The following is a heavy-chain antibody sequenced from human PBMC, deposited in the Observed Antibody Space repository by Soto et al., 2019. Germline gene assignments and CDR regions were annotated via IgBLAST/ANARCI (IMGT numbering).Heavy chain of an antibody. CDR1: GGSSSSGGYY. CDR2: IYYSGST. V-gene: IGHV4-31*03. J-gene: IGHJ4*02. Sequence: SENLSLTCTVSGGSSSSGGYYWSWIRQHPGKGLEWIGYIYYSGSTYYNPSLKSRVTISVDTSKNQFSLKLSSVTAADTAVYYCARHALSELPLDPVGYCSGGSRNLRDFRCKGTQGSVS. CDR3: ARHALSELPLDPVGYCSGGSRNLRDF. D-gene: IGHD2-15*01.